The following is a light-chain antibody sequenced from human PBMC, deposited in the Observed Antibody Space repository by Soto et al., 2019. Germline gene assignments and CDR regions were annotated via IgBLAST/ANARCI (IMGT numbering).Light chain of an antibody. CDR3: CSYAGSRTCV. CDR1: SSDVGAYNL. J-gene: IGLJ3*02. CDR2: EGT. V-gene: IGLV2-23*01. Sequence: QSVLTQPASASGSPGQSITVSCTGTSSDVGAYNLVSWYQQHPGKAPRLIIYEGTKRPSGISDRFSGSKSDNTASLTISGLRAEDEAHYHCCSYAGSRTCVFGGGTK.